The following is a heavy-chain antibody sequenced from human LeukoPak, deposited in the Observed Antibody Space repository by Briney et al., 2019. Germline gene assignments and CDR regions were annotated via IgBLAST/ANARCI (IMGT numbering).Heavy chain of an antibody. CDR1: GFTFSSYN. J-gene: IGHJ4*02. CDR2: ISSSSNYI. Sequence: GGSLRLSCAASGFTFSSYNMNWVPQAPGKGLEWVSSISSSSNYIYYADSVKGRFTVSRDNAKSSLYLQMNSLRAEDTAVYYCAKASSFDYWGQGTLVTVSS. CDR3: AKASSFDY. V-gene: IGHV3-21*01.